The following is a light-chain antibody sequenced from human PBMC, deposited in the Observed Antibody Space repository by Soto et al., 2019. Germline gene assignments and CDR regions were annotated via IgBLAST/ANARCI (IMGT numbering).Light chain of an antibody. CDR3: TSYTTSSTYV. V-gene: IGLV2-14*03. J-gene: IGLJ1*01. CDR2: DVS. CDR1: ISDVSGYDY. Sequence: QSALTQPASVSGSPGQSITISCTGTISDVSGYDYVSWYQHYPGKAPKLLIYDVSNRPSGVSDRFSGSKSGNTASLTISGLQAEDEAVYYCTSYTTSSTYVFGTGTKLTVL.